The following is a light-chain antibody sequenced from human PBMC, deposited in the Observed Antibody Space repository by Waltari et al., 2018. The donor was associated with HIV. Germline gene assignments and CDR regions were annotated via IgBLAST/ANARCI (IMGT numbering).Light chain of an antibody. V-gene: IGLV2-14*01. CDR3: SSYTNTDILL. J-gene: IGLJ2*01. Sequence: QSALTQPASVSGSPGQSITLSRTRANTHIGPYNLVSWYRQHPDKAPQLVIYGVNTRPSGVSDRFSGSKSCNTASLTISSLQAEDEADYYCSSYTNTDILLFGGGTKLTVL. CDR1: NTHIGPYNL. CDR2: GVN.